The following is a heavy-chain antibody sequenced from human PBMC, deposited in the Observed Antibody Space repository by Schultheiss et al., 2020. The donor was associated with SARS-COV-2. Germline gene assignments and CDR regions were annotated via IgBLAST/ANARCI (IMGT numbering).Heavy chain of an antibody. V-gene: IGHV4-59*01. J-gene: IGHJ4*02. Sequence: SQTLSLTCTVSSGSLIPYYWTWIRQPPGKGLEWIGYISYTGSPSYNPSLKSRVTISIDTSKNEFSLKLGSVTAADTAVYFCARATRVETLLSVRGGSFDFWGRGALVTVSS. D-gene: IGHD1-26*01. CDR1: SGSLIPYY. CDR2: ISYTGSP. CDR3: ARATRVETLLSVRGGSFDF.